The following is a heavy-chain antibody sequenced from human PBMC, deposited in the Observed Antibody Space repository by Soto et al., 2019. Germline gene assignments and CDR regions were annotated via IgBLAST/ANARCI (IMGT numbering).Heavy chain of an antibody. CDR2: IYYSGST. CDR3: ARAPVEQAGGVGYYYYYMDV. CDR1: GGSISSYY. J-gene: IGHJ6*03. V-gene: IGHV4-59*01. Sequence: SETLSLTCTVSGGSISSYYWSWIRQPPGKGLEWIGYIYYSGSTNYNPSLKSRVTISVDTSKNQFSLKLSSVTAADTAVYYCARAPVEQAGGVGYYYYYMDVWGKGTTVTVSS. D-gene: IGHD3-16*01.